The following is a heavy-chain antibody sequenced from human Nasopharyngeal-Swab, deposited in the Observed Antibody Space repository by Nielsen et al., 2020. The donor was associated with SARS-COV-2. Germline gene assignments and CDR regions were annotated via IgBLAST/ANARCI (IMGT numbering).Heavy chain of an antibody. CDR1: GFTFSSFG. CDR2: IAHDASNE. J-gene: IGHJ4*02. CDR3: ARDAPAHYGAFY. V-gene: IGHV3-30*03. D-gene: IGHD4-17*01. Sequence: GGSLRLSCAASGFTFSSFGMHWVRQAPGKGPEWVAFIAHDASNEYYGDSVKGRFSISRDSSKNTLYLQMDGLRGEDTAVYYCARDAPAHYGAFYWGRGTLVTVSS.